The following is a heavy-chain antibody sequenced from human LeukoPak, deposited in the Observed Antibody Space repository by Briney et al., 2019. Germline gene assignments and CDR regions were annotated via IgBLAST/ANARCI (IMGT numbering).Heavy chain of an antibody. CDR3: ARGEDTYGSGSPTNYYYYYMDV. Sequence: ASVKVSCKASGYTFTTYYIHWVRQAPGQGLEWMGIINPSGSSTTYAQKFLGRVTMTRGTSTSTVYMELGSLRSEDTAVYYCARGEDTYGSGSPTNYYYYYMDVWGKGTTVTVSS. CDR1: GYTFTTYY. V-gene: IGHV1-46*01. D-gene: IGHD3-10*01. CDR2: INPSGSST. J-gene: IGHJ6*03.